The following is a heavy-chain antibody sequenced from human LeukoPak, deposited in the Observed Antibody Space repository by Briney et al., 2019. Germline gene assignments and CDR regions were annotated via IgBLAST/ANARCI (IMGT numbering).Heavy chain of an antibody. V-gene: IGHV4-4*07. J-gene: IGHJ5*02. CDR1: GTSISSYY. CDR3: AREEWLSQYNWFDP. CDR2: ISTSGNT. D-gene: IGHD3-3*01. Sequence: KPSETLSLTCTVSGTSISSYYWNWIRQPAGKGLEWIGRIGRISTSGNTNYNPSLKSRVTLSLDTSKNRFSLKLSSVTAADTAVYYCAREEWLSQYNWFDPWGQGTLVTVSS.